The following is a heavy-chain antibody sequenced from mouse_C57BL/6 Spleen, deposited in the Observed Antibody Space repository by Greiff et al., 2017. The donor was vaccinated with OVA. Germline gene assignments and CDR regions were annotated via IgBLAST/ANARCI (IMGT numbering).Heavy chain of an antibody. V-gene: IGHV5-17*01. CDR1: GFTFSDYG. CDR3: AIYYDYFYFDY. Sequence: EVQVVESGGGLVKPGGSLKLSCAASGFTFSDYGMHWVRQAPEKGLEWVAYISTGSSTIYYADTVKGRFTISRDNAKNTLFLQMTSLRSEDTAMYYCAIYYDYFYFDYWGQGTTLTVSS. CDR2: ISTGSSTI. J-gene: IGHJ2*01. D-gene: IGHD2-4*01.